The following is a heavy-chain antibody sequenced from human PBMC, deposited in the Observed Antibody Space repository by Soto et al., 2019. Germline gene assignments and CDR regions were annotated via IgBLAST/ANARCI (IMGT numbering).Heavy chain of an antibody. CDR3: ARMQTYYYDSSGYPQLYYYYGMDV. D-gene: IGHD3-22*01. CDR2: IYYSGST. Sequence: SETLSLTCTVSGGSISSGGYYWSWIRQHPWKGLEWIGYIYYSGSTYYNPSLKSRVTISVDTSKNQFSLKLSSVTAADTAVYYCARMQTYYYDSSGYPQLYYYYGMDVWGQGTTVTVSS. CDR1: GGSISSGGYY. J-gene: IGHJ6*02. V-gene: IGHV4-31*03.